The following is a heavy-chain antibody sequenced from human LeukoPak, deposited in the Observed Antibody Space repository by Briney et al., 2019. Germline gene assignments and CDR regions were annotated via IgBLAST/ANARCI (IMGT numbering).Heavy chain of an antibody. Sequence: PSETLSLTCAVYGGSFSGYCCSWIRQLPGKGLECIGEINHSGSTNYNPSLKSRVTISVDTSKNQFSLKLSSVTAADTAVYYCARPGYSSGCNFDYWGQGTLVTVSS. CDR2: INHSGST. J-gene: IGHJ4*02. CDR1: GGSFSGYC. V-gene: IGHV4-34*01. D-gene: IGHD6-19*01. CDR3: ARPGYSSGCNFDY.